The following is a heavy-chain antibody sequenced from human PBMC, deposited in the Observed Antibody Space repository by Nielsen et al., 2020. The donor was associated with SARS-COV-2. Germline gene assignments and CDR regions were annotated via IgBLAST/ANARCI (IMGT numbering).Heavy chain of an antibody. V-gene: IGHV4-59*13. CDR1: GGSISSYY. CDR3: AREVLGGYCDL. Sequence: SETLSLTCTVSGGSISSYYWSWIRQPPGKGLEWIGYIYYSGSTNYNPSLKSRVTISVDTSTNQFSLKLSSVTAADTAVYYCAREVLGGYCDLWGRGTLVTVSS. D-gene: IGHD3-16*01. CDR2: IYYSGST. J-gene: IGHJ2*01.